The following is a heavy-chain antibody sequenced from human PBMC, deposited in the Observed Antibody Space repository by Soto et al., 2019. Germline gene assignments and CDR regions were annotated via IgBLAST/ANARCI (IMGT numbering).Heavy chain of an antibody. CDR2: ISYDGSNK. Sequence: QVQLVESGGGVVQPGRSLRLSCAASGFTFSIYAMHWVRQAPGKGLEWVAVISYDGSNKYYADSVKGRFTISRDNSKNKVYLQMNSLGAVDSAVYYCAGEYSDGWFDPWGQGTLVTVSS. J-gene: IGHJ5*02. CDR3: AGEYSDGWFDP. V-gene: IGHV3-30-3*01. D-gene: IGHD2-21*01. CDR1: GFTFSIYA.